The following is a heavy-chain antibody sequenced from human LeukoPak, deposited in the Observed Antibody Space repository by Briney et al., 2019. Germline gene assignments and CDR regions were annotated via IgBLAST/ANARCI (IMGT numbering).Heavy chain of an antibody. V-gene: IGHV1-2*02. Sequence: GASVKVSRMASLYTFTAYYMHWVRQAPGQGVECMGWINPNSGGTNYAQKFQGRVTMTRDTSISTAYMELSRLRADDTAVYYCASLPGPGGPIDYWGQGTLVTVSS. CDR3: ASLPGPGGPIDY. D-gene: IGHD3-16*01. CDR2: INPNSGGT. CDR1: LYTFTAYY. J-gene: IGHJ4*02.